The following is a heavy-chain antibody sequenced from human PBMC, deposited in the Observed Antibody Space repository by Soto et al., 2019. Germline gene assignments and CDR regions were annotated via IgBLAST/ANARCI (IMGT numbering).Heavy chain of an antibody. CDR1: GYSFTAYW. V-gene: IGHV5-10-1*01. J-gene: IGHJ4*02. D-gene: IGHD2-2*01. CDR3: TRRASSSFYHFDF. CDR2: IDPSDSYV. Sequence: PGESLKISCQASGYSFTAYWITWVRQMPGKGLEWMATIDPSDSYVDYSPSFRGHVTFSVDRSITTVYLQWNSLKGSDSAMYFCTRRASSSFYHFDFWGQGALVTVSS.